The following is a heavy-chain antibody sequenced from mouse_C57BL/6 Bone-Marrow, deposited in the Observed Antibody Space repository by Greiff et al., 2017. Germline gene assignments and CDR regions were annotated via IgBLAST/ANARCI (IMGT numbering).Heavy chain of an antibody. Sequence: VQLQQSGAELARPGASVKLSCKASGYTFTSYGISWVKQRTGQGLEWIGEIYPRSGNTYYNEKFKGKATRTADKSSSTAYMELRSLTSEDSAVYFCGTYYSNVFDYWGQGTTLTVAS. J-gene: IGHJ2*01. V-gene: IGHV1-81*01. CDR1: GYTFTSYG. CDR2: IYPRSGNT. D-gene: IGHD2-5*01. CDR3: GTYYSNVFDY.